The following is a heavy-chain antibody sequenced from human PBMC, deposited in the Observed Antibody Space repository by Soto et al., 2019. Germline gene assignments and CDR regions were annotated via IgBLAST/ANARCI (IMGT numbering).Heavy chain of an antibody. CDR3: ARGPYYDLIWNYYYMDV. CDR2: MYYSGST. D-gene: IGHD3-16*01. V-gene: IGHV4-4*02. Sequence: SETLSLTCAVTSGSISSSNWWSWVRQPPEKGLEWIGYMYYSGSTNYNPSLKSRVTISVDTSKNHFSLRLTSVTAADTAVYYCARGPYYDLIWNYYYMDVWGKGTTVTVSS. J-gene: IGHJ6*03. CDR1: SGSISSSNW.